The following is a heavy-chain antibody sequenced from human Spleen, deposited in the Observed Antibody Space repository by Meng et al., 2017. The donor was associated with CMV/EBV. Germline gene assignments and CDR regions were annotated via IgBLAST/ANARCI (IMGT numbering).Heavy chain of an antibody. D-gene: IGHD6-6*01. CDR2: IKEDGSEK. J-gene: IGHJ4*02. V-gene: IGHV3-7*01. CDR3: ARDRKYSSSYVDY. CDR1: GFTFSNYF. Sequence: GESLKISCAASGFTFSNYFMTWVRQAPGKGLEWVANIKEDGSEKYYVDSVKGRFTISRDNAKNSLFLQMNNLRAEDTAVYYCARDRKYSSSYVDYWGQGTLVTVSS.